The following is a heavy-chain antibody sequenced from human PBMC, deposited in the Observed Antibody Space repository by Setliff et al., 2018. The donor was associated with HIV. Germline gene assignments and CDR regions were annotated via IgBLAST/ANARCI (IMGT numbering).Heavy chain of an antibody. D-gene: IGHD6-19*01. Sequence: ASVKVSCKASGGTFSSFGINWIRQAPGQGLEWMGGIIPVFGKVEYAQRFQGRVKITADESTSTAYMEMSSLRSEDMAIYYCARSDSGWPHYQYHHMDVWGKGTTVTAPQ. J-gene: IGHJ6*04. V-gene: IGHV1-69*13. CDR2: IIPVFGKV. CDR1: GGTFSSFG. CDR3: ARSDSGWPHYQYHHMDV.